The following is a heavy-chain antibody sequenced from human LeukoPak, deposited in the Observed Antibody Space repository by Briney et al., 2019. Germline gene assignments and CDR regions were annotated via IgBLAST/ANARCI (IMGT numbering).Heavy chain of an antibody. Sequence: SETLFLTCAVYGGSFSGYYWSWIRQPPGKGLEWIGEINHSGSTNYNPSLKSRVTISVDTSKNQFSLKLSSVTAADTAVYYCARDSSGWYRTTGYYYYMDVWGKGTTVTVSS. J-gene: IGHJ6*03. D-gene: IGHD6-19*01. V-gene: IGHV4-34*01. CDR3: ARDSSGWYRTTGYYYYMDV. CDR2: INHSGST. CDR1: GGSFSGYY.